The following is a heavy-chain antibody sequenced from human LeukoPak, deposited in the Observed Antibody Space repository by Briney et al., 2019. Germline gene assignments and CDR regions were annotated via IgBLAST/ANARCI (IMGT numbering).Heavy chain of an antibody. CDR2: INPNSGGT. CDR3: ARVPATVAFYFDY. J-gene: IGHJ4*02. CDR1: GYTFTGYY. V-gene: IGHV1-2*02. D-gene: IGHD4-23*01. Sequence: ASVKVSCKASGYTFTGYYMHWVRQAPGQGREWMGWINPNSGGTHYAQKFQGRVTMTRDTSISTAYMELSRLRSDDTAVYSCARVPATVAFYFDYWGQGTLVTASS.